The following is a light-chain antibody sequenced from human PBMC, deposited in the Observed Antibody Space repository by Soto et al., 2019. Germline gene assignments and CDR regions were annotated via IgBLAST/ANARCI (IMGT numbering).Light chain of an antibody. V-gene: IGLV2-14*02. CDR3: SSYTSSSTVGV. CDR2: ENS. J-gene: IGLJ1*01. CDR1: SSDIGSYNL. Sequence: QSALTQPASVSGSPGQSITISCTGTSSDIGSYNLVSWYQHHPGKAPKLMIYENSKRPSGVSDRFSGSKSGNTASLTISGLQAEDEADYYCSSYTSSSTVGVFGTGTKLTVL.